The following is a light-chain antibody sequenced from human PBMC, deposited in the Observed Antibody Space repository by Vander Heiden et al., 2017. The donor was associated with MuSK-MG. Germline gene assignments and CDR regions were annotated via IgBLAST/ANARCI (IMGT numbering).Light chain of an antibody. J-gene: IGKJ5*01. CDR1: ESISSW. CDR2: DAS. CDR3: QQHHSYSPIT. V-gene: IGKV1-5*01. Sequence: DIQMTQSPSTLSASVGDRVTITCRASESISSWVAWYQQKPGKAPKFLIYDASTLQSGVPSRFSGSGYGTEFTLTISSRQPDDFAPYYCQQHHSYSPITFGQGTQLEIK.